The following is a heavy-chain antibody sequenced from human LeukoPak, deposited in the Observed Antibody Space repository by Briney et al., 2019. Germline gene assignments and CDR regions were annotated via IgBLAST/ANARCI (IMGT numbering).Heavy chain of an antibody. V-gene: IGHV1-3*04. CDR3: ASVLGQWELETRSYGMDV. Sequence: ASVKVSCKASGYIFTTYAMHWVRQAPGQRLEWMGWINTGNGDTKYSQKFQGRVTITRDTSARTAYMELSSLRFEDTAVYYCASVLGQWELETRSYGMDVWGQGTTVTVSS. CDR1: GYIFTTYA. CDR2: INTGNGDT. J-gene: IGHJ6*02. D-gene: IGHD1-26*01.